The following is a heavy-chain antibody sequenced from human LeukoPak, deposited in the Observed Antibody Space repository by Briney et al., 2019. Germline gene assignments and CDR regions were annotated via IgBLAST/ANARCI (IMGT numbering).Heavy chain of an antibody. CDR3: ARDRMGTVMVPIDY. V-gene: IGHV4-39*07. D-gene: IGHD5-18*01. CDR1: GASITSASHF. CDR2: IYYSGST. J-gene: IGHJ4*02. Sequence: SETLSLTCSVSGASITSASHFWGWIRQPPWKGLEWIGSIYYSGSTYYNPSLKSRVTISVDTSKNQFSLKLRSVTAADTAVYYCARDRMGTVMVPIDYWGQGTLVTVSS.